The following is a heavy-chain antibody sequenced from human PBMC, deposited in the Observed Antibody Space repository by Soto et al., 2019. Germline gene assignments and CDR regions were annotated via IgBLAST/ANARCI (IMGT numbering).Heavy chain of an antibody. Sequence: GGSLRLSCAASGFTFSSYGMHWVRQAPGKGLEWVAVIWYDGSNKYYADSVKGRFTISRDNSKNTLYLQMNSLRAEDTAVYYCARDQEMATIRGYFDYWGQGTLVTVSS. CDR3: ARDQEMATIRGYFDY. J-gene: IGHJ4*02. CDR1: GFTFSSYG. V-gene: IGHV3-33*01. D-gene: IGHD5-12*01. CDR2: IWYDGSNK.